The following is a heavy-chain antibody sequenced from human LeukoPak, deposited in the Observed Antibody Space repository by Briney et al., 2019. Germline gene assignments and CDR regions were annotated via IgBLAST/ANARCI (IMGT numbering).Heavy chain of an antibody. V-gene: IGHV1-69*13. D-gene: IGHD6-19*01. Sequence: SVKVSCKASGGTFSSYAISWVRQAPGQGLEWMGGITPIFGTANYAQKFQGRVTITADESTSTAYMELSSLRSEDTAVYYCARPRGGWYNSEYWGQGTLVTVSS. J-gene: IGHJ4*02. CDR1: GGTFSSYA. CDR2: ITPIFGTA. CDR3: ARPRGGWYNSEY.